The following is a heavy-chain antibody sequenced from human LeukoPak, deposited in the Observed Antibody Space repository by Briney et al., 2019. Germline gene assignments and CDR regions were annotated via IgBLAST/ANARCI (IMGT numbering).Heavy chain of an antibody. V-gene: IGHV1-69*05. D-gene: IGHD3-10*01. CDR2: IIPIFGTA. Sequence: ASVKVSCKASGGTFSSYAISWVRQAPGQGLEWMGGIIPIFGTANYAQKFQGRITMTTDTSTSTAYMELRSLRFDDAAVYYCAREGFYGSGSQKYYYYMDVWGKGTTVTVSS. CDR1: GGTFSSYA. J-gene: IGHJ6*03. CDR3: AREGFYGSGSQKYYYYMDV.